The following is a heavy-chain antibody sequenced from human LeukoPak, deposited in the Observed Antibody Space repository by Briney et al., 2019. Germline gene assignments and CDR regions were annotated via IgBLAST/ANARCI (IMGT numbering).Heavy chain of an antibody. V-gene: IGHV1-2*02. D-gene: IGHD3-3*01. CDR3: ARDSRWSAHAFDI. CDR2: INPNSGGT. Sequence: GASVKVSCKASGYTFTGYYMHWVRQAPGQGLEWMGWINPNSGGTNYAQKFQGRVTMTRDTSISTAYMELSRLRSDDTAVYYCARDSRWSAHAFDIWGQGTMVTVSS. CDR1: GYTFTGYY. J-gene: IGHJ3*02.